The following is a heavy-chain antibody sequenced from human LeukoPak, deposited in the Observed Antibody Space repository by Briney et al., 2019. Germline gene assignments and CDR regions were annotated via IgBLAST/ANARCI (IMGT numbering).Heavy chain of an antibody. Sequence: VGSLRLSCAASGFTFSSYTMNWVRQAPGKRLDWVSYISTSGSTLYYANSVKGRFTISRDNAKNSLYLQMSSLRAEDTAVYFCASGLDYYDSSGYYPDGGFDFWGQGTMVTVSS. V-gene: IGHV3-48*03. CDR3: ASGLDYYDSSGYYPDGGFDF. D-gene: IGHD3-22*01. CDR2: ISTSGSTL. CDR1: GFTFSSYT. J-gene: IGHJ3*01.